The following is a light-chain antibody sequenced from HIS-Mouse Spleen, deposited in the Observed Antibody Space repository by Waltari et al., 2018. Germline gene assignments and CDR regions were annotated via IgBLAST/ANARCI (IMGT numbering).Light chain of an antibody. CDR1: ALPKKY. Sequence: SYELTQPPSVSVSPGQTARITCSGDALPKKYAYWYQKKSGQAPVLVIYEDSKRPSGIPERFSGSSSGTMATLTISGAQVEDEAAYYCYSTDSSGNHRVFGGGTKLTVL. V-gene: IGLV3-10*01. CDR3: YSTDSSGNHRV. CDR2: EDS. J-gene: IGLJ2*01.